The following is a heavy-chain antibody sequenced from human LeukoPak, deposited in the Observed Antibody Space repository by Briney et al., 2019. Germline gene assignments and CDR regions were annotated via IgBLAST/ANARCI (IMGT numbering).Heavy chain of an antibody. CDR3: AKDSRGSYYGLIDC. D-gene: IGHD1-26*01. V-gene: IGHV3-23*01. Sequence: GGSLRLSCAASGFTFSSYAMSWVRQAPGKGLEWVSGIRGSGDNTYYADSVKGRFTISRDNSKNTLYLQMNSLRAEDTAVYYCAKDSRGSYYGLIDCWGQGTLVTVSS. J-gene: IGHJ4*02. CDR1: GFTFSSYA. CDR2: IRGSGDNT.